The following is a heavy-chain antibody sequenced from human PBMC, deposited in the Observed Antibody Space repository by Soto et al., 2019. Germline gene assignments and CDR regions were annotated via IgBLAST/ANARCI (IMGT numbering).Heavy chain of an antibody. J-gene: IGHJ4*02. CDR1: GYTFTSYG. V-gene: IGHV1-18*01. CDR3: ARVGAYCTSTSCLDD. CDR2: ISAYNGNT. Sequence: ASVKVSCKASGYTFTSYGISWVRQAPEQGLEWMGWISAYNGNTDYAQKLQGRVTMTTDTSTSTAYMELRSLRSDDTAVYYCARVGAYCTSTSCLDDWGQGTLVTVSS. D-gene: IGHD2-2*01.